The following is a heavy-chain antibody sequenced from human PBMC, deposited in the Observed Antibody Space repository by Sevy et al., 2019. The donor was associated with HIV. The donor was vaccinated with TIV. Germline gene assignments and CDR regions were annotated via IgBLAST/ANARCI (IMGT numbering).Heavy chain of an antibody. D-gene: IGHD5-18*01. CDR1: GFTFSSYF. CDR2: IGRSSSHI. J-gene: IGHJ4*02. Sequence: GGSLRLSCETSGFTFSSYFINWVRQSPGKGLEWVASIGRSSSHIYYADSVKGRFTISRDNGKNSLYLQMNSLRVDDTAIYYCARDKEGNVYGYFDYWGQGALVTVSS. V-gene: IGHV3-21*06. CDR3: ARDKEGNVYGYFDY.